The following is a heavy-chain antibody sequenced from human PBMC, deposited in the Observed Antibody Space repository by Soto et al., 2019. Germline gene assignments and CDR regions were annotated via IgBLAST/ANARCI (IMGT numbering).Heavy chain of an antibody. V-gene: IGHV4-4*07. CDR1: GGSISSYY. D-gene: IGHD6-19*01. CDR3: ARGEARPGSSGWYSTYYYYGMDV. CDR2: IYTSGST. Sequence: PSETLSLTCTVSGGSISSYYWSRIRQPAGKGLEWIGRIYTSGSTNYNPSLKSRVTMSVDTSKNQFSLKLSSVTAADTAVYYCARGEARPGSSGWYSTYYYYGMDVWGQGTTVTVSS. J-gene: IGHJ6*02.